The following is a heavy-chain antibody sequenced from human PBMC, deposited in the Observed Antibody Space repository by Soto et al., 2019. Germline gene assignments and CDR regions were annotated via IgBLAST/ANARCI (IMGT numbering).Heavy chain of an antibody. CDR2: IWFDGSNT. CDR1: GFTFSSYG. CDR3: VRENSGYAPAGYYTYYYGLDV. D-gene: IGHD5-12*01. V-gene: IGHV3-33*01. Sequence: PGGSLRLSCAASGFTFSSYGMHWVRQAPGKGLEWVTLIWFDGSNTYYADSVKGRFTISRDNSKNTLYLQMNSLRAEDTAVYYCVRENSGYAPAGYYTYYYGLDVWGQGTTVTVSS. J-gene: IGHJ6*02.